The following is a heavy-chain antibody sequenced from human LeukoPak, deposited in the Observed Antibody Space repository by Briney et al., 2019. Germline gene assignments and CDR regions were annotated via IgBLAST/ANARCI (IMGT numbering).Heavy chain of an antibody. CDR3: ARVIVVVVAATGWFDP. CDR1: GGTFSSYA. Sequence: SVKVSCKASGGTFSSYAISWVRQAPGQGLEWMGWIIPIFGAANYAQKFQGRVTITADESTSTAYMELSSLRSEDTAVYYCARVIVVVVAATGWFDPWGQGTLVTVSS. CDR2: IIPIFGAA. D-gene: IGHD2-15*01. V-gene: IGHV1-69*13. J-gene: IGHJ5*02.